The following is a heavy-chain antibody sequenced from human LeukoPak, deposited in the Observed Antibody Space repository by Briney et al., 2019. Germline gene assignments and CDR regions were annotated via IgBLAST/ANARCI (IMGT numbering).Heavy chain of an antibody. CDR3: ADKDY. V-gene: IGHV3-30*04. Sequence: GGSLRLSCAASGFTFSSYAMHWVRQAPGKGLEWVAVISYDGSNKYYADSVKGRFTISRDNSKNTLYLQMNSLRAEGTAVYYCADKDYWGQGTLVTVSS. J-gene: IGHJ4*02. CDR2: ISYDGSNK. CDR1: GFTFSSYA.